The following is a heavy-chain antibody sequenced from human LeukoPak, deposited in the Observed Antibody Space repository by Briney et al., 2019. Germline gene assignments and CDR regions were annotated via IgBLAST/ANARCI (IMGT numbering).Heavy chain of an antibody. V-gene: IGHV1-69*01. D-gene: IGHD2-15*01. CDR2: IIPILDIA. CDR3: ARDNPPYCNGGSCYSY. CDR1: GGTFSSYA. J-gene: IGHJ4*02. Sequence: SVKVSCKASGGTFSSYALSWVRQAPGQGLEWMGGIIPILDIANYAQKFQGRVTITADESTGTAYMKLSSLRSEDTAIYYCARDNPPYCNGGSCYSYWGQGTLVTISS.